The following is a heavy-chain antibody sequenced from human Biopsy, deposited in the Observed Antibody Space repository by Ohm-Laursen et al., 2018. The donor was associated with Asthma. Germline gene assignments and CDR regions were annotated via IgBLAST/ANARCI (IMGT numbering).Heavy chain of an antibody. J-gene: IGHJ3*02. CDR3: ARTYYDFLTGQVNDAFAM. Sequence: ASVKVSCKASGYNFISFAIHWVRQAPGQRLEWVGWINAGNGNTKYSQKFQGRVTITRDTSATTAYMELSSLRCEDTAVYYCARTYYDFLTGQVNDAFAMWGQGTMVTVSS. D-gene: IGHD3-9*01. V-gene: IGHV1-3*01. CDR1: GYNFISFA. CDR2: INAGNGNT.